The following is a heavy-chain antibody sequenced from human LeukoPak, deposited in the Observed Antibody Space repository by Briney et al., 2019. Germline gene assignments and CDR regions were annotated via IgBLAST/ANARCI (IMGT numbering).Heavy chain of an antibody. CDR1: GGSFSGYY. CDR2: INHSGST. J-gene: IGHJ3*02. CDR3: AGELAYCGGDCYLSAFDI. D-gene: IGHD2-21*02. Sequence: SETLSLTCAVYGGSFSGYYWSWIRQPPGKGLEWIGEINHSGSTNYNPSLKSRVTISVDTSKNQFSLKLSSVTAADTAVYYCAGELAYCGGDCYLSAFDIWGQGTMVTVSS. V-gene: IGHV4-34*01.